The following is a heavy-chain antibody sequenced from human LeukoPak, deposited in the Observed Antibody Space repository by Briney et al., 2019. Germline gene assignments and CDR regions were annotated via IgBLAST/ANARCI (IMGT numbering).Heavy chain of an antibody. CDR2: INPSGGST. CDR1: GYTFTSYY. V-gene: IGHV1-46*01. D-gene: IGHD3-22*01. CDR3: ARDPSYYYDSSGYNPPGPMEGYYYGMDV. J-gene: IGHJ6*02. Sequence: ASVKVSCKASGYTFTSYYMHWVRQAPGQGLEWMGIINPSGGSTSYAQKFQSRVTMTRDTSTSTVYMELSSLRSEDTAVYYCARDPSYYYDSSGYNPPGPMEGYYYGMDVWGQGTTVTVSS.